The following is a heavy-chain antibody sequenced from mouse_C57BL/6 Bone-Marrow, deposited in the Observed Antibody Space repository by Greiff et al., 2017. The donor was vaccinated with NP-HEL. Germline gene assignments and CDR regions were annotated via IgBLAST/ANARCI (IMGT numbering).Heavy chain of an antibody. V-gene: IGHV1-82*01. CDR3: ARSGGYHPLAY. D-gene: IGHD2-2*01. Sequence: QVQLKESGPELVKPGASVKISCKASGYAFSSSWMNWVKQRPGKGPEWIGRIYPGDGDTNYNGKFKGKATLTADKSSSTAYMQLSSLTSEDSAVYFCARSGGYHPLAYWGQGTLVTVSA. CDR2: IYPGDGDT. CDR1: GYAFSSSW. J-gene: IGHJ3*01.